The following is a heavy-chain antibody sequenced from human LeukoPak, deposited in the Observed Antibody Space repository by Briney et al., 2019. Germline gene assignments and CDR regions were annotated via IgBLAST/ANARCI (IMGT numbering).Heavy chain of an antibody. V-gene: IGHV3-48*01. Sequence: GGSLRLSCAASGFTFSSYSMNWVRQAPGKGLEWVSYISSSSTIYYADSVKGRFTISRDFSKNTVFLHMNSLRAEDTAVYYCAKDSTPTLRYFDWLPDYYYYYGMDVWGQGTTVTVSS. J-gene: IGHJ6*02. CDR2: ISSSSTI. D-gene: IGHD3-9*01. CDR3: AKDSTPTLRYFDWLPDYYYYYGMDV. CDR1: GFTFSSYS.